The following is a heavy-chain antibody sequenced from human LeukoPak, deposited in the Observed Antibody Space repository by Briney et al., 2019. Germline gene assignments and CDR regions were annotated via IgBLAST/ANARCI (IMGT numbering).Heavy chain of an antibody. CDR3: ITGIPGSGRSLDY. V-gene: IGHV3-15*01. D-gene: IGHD1-14*01. J-gene: IGHJ4*02. CDR2: IKTKSDGATT. CDR1: GFTFNNAW. Sequence: GGSLRLSCAGSGFTFNNAWMGWVRQAPGKGLEWVGRIKTKSDGATTDYAAPVKGRFTISRDDSKNTLYLQMDSLRTEDTAVYYCITGIPGSGRSLDYWGQGTLVTVSS.